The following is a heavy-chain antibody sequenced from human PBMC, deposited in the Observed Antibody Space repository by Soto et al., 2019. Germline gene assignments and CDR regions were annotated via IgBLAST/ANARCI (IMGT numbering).Heavy chain of an antibody. D-gene: IGHD4-17*01. Sequence: GESLKISCKGSGYRFTSYWISWVRQMPGKGLEWMGRIDPSDSYTKYSPSFQGHVTISADKSISTAYLQWGSLKASDTAMYYCARLLLTTVSRMDVWGQGTTVTVSS. CDR2: IDPSDSYT. V-gene: IGHV5-10-1*01. CDR1: GYRFTSYW. J-gene: IGHJ6*02. CDR3: ARLLLTTVSRMDV.